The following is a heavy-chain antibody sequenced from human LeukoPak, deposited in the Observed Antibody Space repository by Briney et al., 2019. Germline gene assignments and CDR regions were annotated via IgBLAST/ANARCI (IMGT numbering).Heavy chain of an antibody. CDR2: INPNSGGT. V-gene: IGHV1-2*02. D-gene: IGHD6-19*01. CDR1: GYTFTGYY. J-gene: IGHJ5*02. CDR3: AREYSSGWNWFDP. Sequence: ASVTVSCKASGYTFTGYYMHWVRQAPGQGLEWMGWINPNSGGTNYAQKFQGRVTMTRDTSISTAYMELSRLRSDDTAMYYCAREYSSGWNWFDPWGQGTLVTVSS.